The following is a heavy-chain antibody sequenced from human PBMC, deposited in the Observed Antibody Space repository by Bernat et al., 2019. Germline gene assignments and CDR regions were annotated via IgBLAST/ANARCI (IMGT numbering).Heavy chain of an antibody. CDR2: IYPGDSDT. V-gene: IGHV5-51*03. J-gene: IGHJ3*02. CDR3: ARLMYYYDRKDAFDI. D-gene: IGHD3-22*01. CDR1: GYSFTSYW. Sequence: EVQLVQSGAEVKKPGESLKISCKGSGYSFTSYWIGWVRQMPGKGLEWMGIIYPGDSDTRYSPSFQGQVTISADKSISTAYLQWSSLKASDTAMCYCARLMYYYDRKDAFDIWGQGTMVTVSS.